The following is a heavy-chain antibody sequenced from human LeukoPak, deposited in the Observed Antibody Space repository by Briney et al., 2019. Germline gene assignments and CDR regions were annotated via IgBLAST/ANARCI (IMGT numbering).Heavy chain of an antibody. CDR1: GFTFDDYA. Sequence: PGGSLRLSCAASGFTFDDYAMHWVRQAPGKGLEWVSGISWNGGSIVYADSVKGRFTISRDNAKNSLYLQMNSLRAEDMAVYYCARGPTPTYYYDSSGSLGTFAYWGQGTLVTVSS. CDR3: ARGPTPTYYYDSSGSLGTFAY. CDR2: ISWNGGSI. J-gene: IGHJ4*02. V-gene: IGHV3-9*03. D-gene: IGHD3-22*01.